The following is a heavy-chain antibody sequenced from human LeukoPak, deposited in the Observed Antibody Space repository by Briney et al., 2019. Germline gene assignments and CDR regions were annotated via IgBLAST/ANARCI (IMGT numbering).Heavy chain of an antibody. CDR3: ARDLKVAGTSSPDY. V-gene: IGHV3-48*03. D-gene: IGHD6-19*01. CDR2: ISSSGSTI. J-gene: IGHJ4*02. Sequence: PGGSLRLSCAASGFTFSSYEMDWVRQAPGKGLEWVSYISSSGSTIYYADSVKGRFTISRDNAKNSLYLQMNSLRAEDTAVYYCARDLKVAGTSSPDYWGQGTLVTVSS. CDR1: GFTFSSYE.